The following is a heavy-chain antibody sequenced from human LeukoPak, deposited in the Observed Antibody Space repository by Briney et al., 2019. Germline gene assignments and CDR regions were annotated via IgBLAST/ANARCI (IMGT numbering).Heavy chain of an antibody. Sequence: GGSLRLSCAASGFTFSSYSMNWVRQAPGKGLEWVSSISSSSSYIYYADSVKGRFTISRDNAKNSLYLQMNSLRAEDTAVYYCARDPISSYYYDSSGLYFQHWGQGTLVTVSS. D-gene: IGHD3-22*01. J-gene: IGHJ1*01. V-gene: IGHV3-21*01. CDR2: ISSSSSYI. CDR3: ARDPISSYYYDSSGLYFQH. CDR1: GFTFSSYS.